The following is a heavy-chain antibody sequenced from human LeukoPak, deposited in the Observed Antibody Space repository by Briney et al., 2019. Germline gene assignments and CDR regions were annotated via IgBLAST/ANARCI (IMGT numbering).Heavy chain of an antibody. CDR1: GFTVSSDY. V-gene: IGHV3-53*01. D-gene: IGHD1-1*01. Sequence: GGFLRLSCAASGFTVSSDYMAWVRQAPGKGLEWVSLIYNDGRTYYTDSVKGRFTISRDNSKNTLYFQMNTLTAADTAVYYCTRGGGRNWSFVSWGQGTLVTVSS. J-gene: IGHJ5*01. CDR3: TRGGGRNWSFVS. CDR2: IYNDGRT.